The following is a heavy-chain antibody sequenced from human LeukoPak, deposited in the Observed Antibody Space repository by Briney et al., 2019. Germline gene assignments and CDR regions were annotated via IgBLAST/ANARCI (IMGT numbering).Heavy chain of an antibody. CDR3: AKEAGYCSSTSCYIYYYYYYMDV. Sequence: PGGSLRLSCAASGFTLSTYNMKWVRQAPGKGLEWVSAISGSGGSTYYADSVKGRFTISRDNSKNTLYLQMNSLRAEDTAVYYCAKEAGYCSSTSCYIYYYYYYMDVWGKGTTVTISS. CDR2: ISGSGGST. V-gene: IGHV3-23*01. CDR1: GFTLSTYN. J-gene: IGHJ6*03. D-gene: IGHD2-2*01.